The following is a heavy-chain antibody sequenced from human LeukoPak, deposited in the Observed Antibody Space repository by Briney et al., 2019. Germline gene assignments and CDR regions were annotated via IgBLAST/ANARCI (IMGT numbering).Heavy chain of an antibody. CDR3: AREVVTMVRGVITPEDYGMDV. J-gene: IGHJ6*02. Sequence: SVKVSCKASGGTFSSYAISWVRQAPGQGLEWTGRIIPILGIANYAQKFQGRVTITADKSTSTAYMELSSLRSEDTAVYYCAREVVTMVRGVITPEDYGMDVWGQGTTVTVSS. V-gene: IGHV1-69*04. CDR1: GGTFSSYA. CDR2: IIPILGIA. D-gene: IGHD3-10*01.